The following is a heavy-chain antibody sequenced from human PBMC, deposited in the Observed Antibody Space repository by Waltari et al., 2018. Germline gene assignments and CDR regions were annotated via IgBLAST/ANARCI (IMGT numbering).Heavy chain of an antibody. CDR1: GFTFRSYA. D-gene: IGHD3-10*01. Sequence: EVQLVESGGGVVQPGGSLRLSCAASGFTFRSYAMHWVRQAPGKGLEYVSAISSNGGSTYYANSVKGRFTISRDNSKNTLYLQMGSLRAEDMAVYYCARDRGGFYDYWGQGTLVTVSS. V-gene: IGHV3-64*01. J-gene: IGHJ4*02. CDR2: ISSNGGST. CDR3: ARDRGGFYDY.